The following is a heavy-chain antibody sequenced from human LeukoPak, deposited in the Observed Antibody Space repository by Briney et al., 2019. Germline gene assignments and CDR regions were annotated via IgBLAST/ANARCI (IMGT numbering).Heavy chain of an antibody. Sequence: GGSLRLSCGASGFTFGSFSMYWFRQAPGKELEWVSGIVGSGGITYYADSVQGRFTISRDNSKNTVYLQMNSLRDEDTAIYYCAKTTVGYSSGRYPGWPADSWGQGAPVIVSS. CDR3: AKTTVGYSSGRYPGWPADS. V-gene: IGHV3-23*01. CDR2: IVGSGGIT. J-gene: IGHJ4*02. CDR1: GFTFGSFS. D-gene: IGHD6-19*01.